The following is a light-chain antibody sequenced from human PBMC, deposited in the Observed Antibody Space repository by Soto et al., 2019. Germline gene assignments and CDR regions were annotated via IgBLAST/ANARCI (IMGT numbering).Light chain of an antibody. CDR2: AAS. J-gene: IGKJ1*01. V-gene: IGKV1-39*01. CDR1: QSISSY. CDR3: QQSYSTLGT. Sequence: DIQMTQSPSSLSASVGDRVAITCRASQSISSYLNWYQQKPGKAPKLLIYAASSLQSGVPSRFSGSESGTDFTLTISSLQPEDFATYYCQQSYSTLGTFGQGTKVEIK.